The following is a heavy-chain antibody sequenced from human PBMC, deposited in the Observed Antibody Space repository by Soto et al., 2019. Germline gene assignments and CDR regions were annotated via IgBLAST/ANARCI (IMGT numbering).Heavy chain of an antibody. V-gene: IGHV1-18*01. CDR3: SRDGIVVVEAASDAFDI. D-gene: IGHD2-15*01. CDR1: GYTFTSFG. CDR2: ISAYNANT. Sequence: ASVKVSCKASGYTFTSFGISWVRQAPGQGLEWMGWISAYNANTKYAQKFQGRDTMTTDTFTNTVYMELRSLRSDDTAVYYCSRDGIVVVEAASDAFDIWGRGTMVTVS. J-gene: IGHJ3*02.